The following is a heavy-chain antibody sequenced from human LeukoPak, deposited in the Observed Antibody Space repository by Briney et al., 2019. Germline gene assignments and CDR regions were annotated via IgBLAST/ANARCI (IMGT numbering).Heavy chain of an antibody. Sequence: GGSLRLSCLTSGFTLSTNAMSWVRQAPGKGLEWISGISGSGASTYYADSVKGRFTISRDDSRNTLYLQMNSLRGDDTAEYYCAKDVGKWESLHFFDYWGQGTLVTVSS. D-gene: IGHD1-26*01. V-gene: IGHV3-23*01. CDR3: AKDVGKWESLHFFDY. CDR1: GFTLSTNA. CDR2: ISGSGAST. J-gene: IGHJ4*02.